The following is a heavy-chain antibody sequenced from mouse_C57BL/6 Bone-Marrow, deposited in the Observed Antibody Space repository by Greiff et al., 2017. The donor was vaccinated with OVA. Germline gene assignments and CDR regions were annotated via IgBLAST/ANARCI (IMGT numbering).Heavy chain of an antibody. V-gene: IGHV14-4*01. Sequence: EVKLVESGAELVRPGASVKLSCTASGFNIKDDYMHWVKQRPEQGLEWIGWLDPENGDTEYASKFPGKATITADTSSNTAYLQLSSLTSEDTAVYYCTTCYGSSYWYFDVWGTGTTVTVSS. CDR3: TTCYGSSYWYFDV. CDR2: LDPENGDT. D-gene: IGHD1-1*01. J-gene: IGHJ1*03. CDR1: GFNIKDDY.